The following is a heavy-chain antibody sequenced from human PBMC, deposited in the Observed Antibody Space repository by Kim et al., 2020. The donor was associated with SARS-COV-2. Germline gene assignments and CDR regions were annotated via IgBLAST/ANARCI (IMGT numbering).Heavy chain of an antibody. CDR3: ARNEDY. V-gene: IGHV1-3*01. J-gene: IGHJ4*02. CDR2: IDADNGNT. CDR1: GYTFTSYA. Sequence: ASVKVSCKASGYTFTSYAFHWVRQAPGQGLEWMGWIDADNGNTKYSQKFQGRVTITRDTSARTAYMELSSLRSEDTAVYYCARNEDYWGQETLVTVSS.